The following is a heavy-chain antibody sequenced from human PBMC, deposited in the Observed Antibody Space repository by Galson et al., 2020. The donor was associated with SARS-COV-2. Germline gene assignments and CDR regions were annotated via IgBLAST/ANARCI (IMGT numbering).Heavy chain of an antibody. V-gene: IGHV3-48*02. Sequence: GGSLRLSCAASGFTFSSDSMNWVRQAPGKGLEWVSYISSSSSTIYYADSAKGRFTISRDNAKNSLYLQMNSLRDEDTAVYYCATGITYYYDSSCYGFRDVWGQGTTVTVSS. J-gene: IGHJ6*02. CDR1: GFTFSSDS. CDR3: ATGITYYYDSSCYGFRDV. CDR2: ISSSSSTI. D-gene: IGHD3-22*01.